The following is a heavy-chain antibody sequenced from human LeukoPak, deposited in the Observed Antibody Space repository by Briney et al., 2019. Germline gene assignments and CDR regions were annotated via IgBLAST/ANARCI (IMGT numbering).Heavy chain of an antibody. V-gene: IGHV3-49*04. D-gene: IGHD4-11*01. CDR3: SRAPYSNYVNLDY. Sequence: GGSLRLSCTTSGFTFDDYTMSWVRQAPGKRLEWVGFIRSKAFGGTTEYAASVKGRFTISRDDSKGIAYLQMNSLKIEDTAMYYCSRAPYSNYVNLDYWGQGTLVTVSS. CDR1: GFTFDDYT. J-gene: IGHJ4*02. CDR2: IRSKAFGGTT.